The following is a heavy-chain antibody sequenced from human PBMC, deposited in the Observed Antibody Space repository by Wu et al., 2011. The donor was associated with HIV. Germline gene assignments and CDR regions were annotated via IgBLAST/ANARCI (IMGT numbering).Heavy chain of an antibody. D-gene: IGHD6-13*01. J-gene: IGHJ6*02. CDR2: DIPVSDTS. CDR1: GGTFTSHA. Sequence: QVQLVQSGAEVKKPGSSVKVSCKASGGTFTSHAISWLRLTPGQGLEWMGGDIPVSDTSKKYSQKFRGRLTATTDESTSTAYMVLSSLRIDDTAVYYCARGNRSTWYVPGQGGYYFGMDVWGPGTTVTVSS. V-gene: IGHV1-69*05. CDR3: ARGNRSTWYVPGQGGYYFGMDV.